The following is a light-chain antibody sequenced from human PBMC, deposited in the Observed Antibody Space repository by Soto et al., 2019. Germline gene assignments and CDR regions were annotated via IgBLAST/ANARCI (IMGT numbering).Light chain of an antibody. J-gene: IGKJ1*01. CDR3: QQYGSSQT. V-gene: IGKV3-20*01. CDR2: GAS. CDR1: QSVSSSY. Sequence: EIMLTQSPGTLSLYPRERATLSCRASQSVSSSYLAWYQQKPGQAPRLLIYGASSRATGIPDRFSGSGSGTDFTLTISRLEPEDFAVYYCQQYGSSQTFGQGTKVDIK.